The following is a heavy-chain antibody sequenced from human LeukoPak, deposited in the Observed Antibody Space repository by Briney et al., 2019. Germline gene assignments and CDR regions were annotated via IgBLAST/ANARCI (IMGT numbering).Heavy chain of an antibody. CDR3: AKAGGSYGEPYFDY. CDR1: GFTVSSNY. CDR2: IYSGGST. D-gene: IGHD1-26*01. V-gene: IGHV3-53*01. Sequence: PGGSLRLSCAASGFTVSSNYMSWVRQAPGKGLEWVSVIYSGGSTYYADSVKGRFTISRDNSKNTLYLQMNSLRAEDAAVYYCAKAGGSYGEPYFDYWGQGTLVTVSS. J-gene: IGHJ4*02.